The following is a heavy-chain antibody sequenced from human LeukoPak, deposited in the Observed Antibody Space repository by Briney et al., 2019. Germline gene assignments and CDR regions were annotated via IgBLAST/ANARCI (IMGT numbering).Heavy chain of an antibody. CDR2: IWNDGGTT. J-gene: IGHJ4*02. CDR1: GFTFKICG. V-gene: IGHV3-33*01. CDR3: ARDRTNFVDY. D-gene: IGHD3-9*01. Sequence: GGSLRLSCAASGFTFKICGMHWVRQAPGKGLEWVGVIWNDGGTTFYADSVRGRFTISRDNSKNTLYLQMNSLRAEDTAVYYCARDRTNFVDYWGQGTLVTVSS.